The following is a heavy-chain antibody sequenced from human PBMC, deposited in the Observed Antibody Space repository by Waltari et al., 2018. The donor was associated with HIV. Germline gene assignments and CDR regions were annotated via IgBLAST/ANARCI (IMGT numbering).Heavy chain of an antibody. CDR2: ISYDGSSE. J-gene: IGHJ4*02. Sequence: QAHLVESGGGVCQPGSSLRHSCADSGFPLRTYTMIWVRQAPGKGLEWVAVISYDGSSENYADFVKGRFPISRDNSENTLYLQMHSLRPEDTAVYYCARGGKYGDYQYYFDSWGQGTLVTVS. CDR1: GFPLRTYT. D-gene: IGHD4-17*01. CDR3: ARGGKYGDYQYYFDS. V-gene: IGHV3-30-3*01.